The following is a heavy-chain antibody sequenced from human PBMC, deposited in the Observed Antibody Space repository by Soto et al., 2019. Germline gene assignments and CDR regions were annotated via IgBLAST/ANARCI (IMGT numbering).Heavy chain of an antibody. CDR1: GGSIGSSSYY. CDR3: ASRLVIAPGY. J-gene: IGHJ4*02. Sequence: SETLSLTCTVSGGSIGSSSYYWGWIRQPPGKGLEWIGSIYYSGSTYYNPSLKSRVTISVDTSKNQFSLKLSSVTAADTAVYYCASRLVIAPGYWGQGTLVTVSS. V-gene: IGHV4-39*01. D-gene: IGHD6-13*01. CDR2: IYYSGST.